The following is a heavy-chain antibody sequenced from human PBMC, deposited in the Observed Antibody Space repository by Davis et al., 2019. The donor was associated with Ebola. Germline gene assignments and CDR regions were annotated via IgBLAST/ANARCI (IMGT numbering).Heavy chain of an antibody. J-gene: IGHJ5*02. V-gene: IGHV1-8*01. CDR3: AREGGSYYGNWFDP. Sequence: ASVTVSCKASGYTFTSYDINWVRQATGQGLEWMGWMNPNSGNTGYAQKFQGRVTMTRNTSISTAYMELSSLRSEDTAVYYCAREGGSYYGNWFDPWGQGTLVTVSS. CDR1: GYTFTSYD. D-gene: IGHD1-26*01. CDR2: MNPNSGNT.